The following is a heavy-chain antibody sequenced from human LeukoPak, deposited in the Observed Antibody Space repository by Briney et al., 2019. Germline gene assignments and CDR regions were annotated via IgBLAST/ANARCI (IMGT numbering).Heavy chain of an antibody. CDR3: ARGGNRFGGFYFDY. D-gene: IGHD3-10*01. CDR1: ADSISSSGHY. Sequence: SETLSLTCTVSADSISSSGHYWTWIRQHPGKGPETIGFIHFSGNTNHNPSLKSRVAISVDASKNQFSLRLSSVTSADTAVYYCARGGNRFGGFYFDYWGQGILVTVSS. CDR2: IHFSGNT. J-gene: IGHJ4*02. V-gene: IGHV4-31*03.